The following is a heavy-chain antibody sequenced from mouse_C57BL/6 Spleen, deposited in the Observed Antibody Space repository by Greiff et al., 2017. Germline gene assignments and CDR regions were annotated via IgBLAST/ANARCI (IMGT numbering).Heavy chain of an antibody. CDR1: GYTFTSYW. CDR3: ARGDYFDY. Sequence: QVHVKQPGAELVKPGASVKLSCKASGYTFTSYWMPWVKQRPGQGLEWIGMIHPNSGSTNYNEKFKSKATLTVDKSSSTAYMQLSSLTSEDSAVYYCARGDYFDYWGQGTTLTVSS. J-gene: IGHJ2*01. V-gene: IGHV1-64*01. CDR2: IHPNSGST.